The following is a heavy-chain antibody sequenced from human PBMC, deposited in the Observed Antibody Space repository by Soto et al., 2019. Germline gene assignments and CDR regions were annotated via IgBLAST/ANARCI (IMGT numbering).Heavy chain of an antibody. J-gene: IGHJ3*01. D-gene: IGHD7-27*01. CDR2: ISASSSYI. V-gene: IGHV3-21*01. CDR3: ARAKETGLYDAFDV. CDR1: GFTFSSYN. Sequence: GGSLRLSCAASGFTFSSYNMNWVSQAPGKGLEWVSSISASSSYIYYADSLKGRFTISRDNAKNSLDLQMNSLRVGDTAVYYCARAKETGLYDAFDVWGQGTMVTVSS.